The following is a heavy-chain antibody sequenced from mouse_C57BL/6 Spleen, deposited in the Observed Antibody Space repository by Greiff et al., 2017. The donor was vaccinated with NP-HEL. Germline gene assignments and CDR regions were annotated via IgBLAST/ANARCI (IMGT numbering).Heavy chain of an antibody. J-gene: IGHJ2*01. D-gene: IGHD1-1*01. CDR2: IWTGGGT. CDR1: GFSLTSYA. CDR3: ARSPVVGRGYFDY. Sequence: VHLVESGPGLVAPSQSLSITCTVSGFSLTSYAISWVRQPPGKGLEWLGVIWTGGGTNYNSALKSRLSISKDNSKSQVFLKMNSLQTDDTARYYCARSPVVGRGYFDYWGQGTTLTVSS. V-gene: IGHV2-9-1*01.